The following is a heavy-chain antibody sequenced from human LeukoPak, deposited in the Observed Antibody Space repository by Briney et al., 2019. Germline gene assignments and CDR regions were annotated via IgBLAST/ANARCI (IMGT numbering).Heavy chain of an antibody. V-gene: IGHV4-31*03. Sequence: SETLSLTCTVSGGSISSGGYYWSWIRQHPGKGLEWIGVIYDCGSTYYNPPLKSRVTISVDTSKNQFSLKLSSVTAADTAVHYCATLYYDSSGYYRYYFDYWGQGTLVTVHS. J-gene: IGHJ4*02. CDR1: GGSISSGGYY. CDR2: IYDCGST. D-gene: IGHD3-22*01. CDR3: ATLYYDSSGYYRYYFDY.